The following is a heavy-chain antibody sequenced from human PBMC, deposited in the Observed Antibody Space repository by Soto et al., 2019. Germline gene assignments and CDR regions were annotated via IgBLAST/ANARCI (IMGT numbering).Heavy chain of an antibody. Sequence: AVGSLRLSCASSGLPFSNYGMHWVRQAPGKGLEWVAVISYDETGKYYADSVKGRFTISRDNSKNTLYLQMNSLRAEDTAVYYCAKEDSGWYFDYWGQGTLVTVSS. D-gene: IGHD6-19*01. CDR2: ISYDETGK. CDR1: GLPFSNYG. J-gene: IGHJ4*02. V-gene: IGHV3-30*18. CDR3: AKEDSGWYFDY.